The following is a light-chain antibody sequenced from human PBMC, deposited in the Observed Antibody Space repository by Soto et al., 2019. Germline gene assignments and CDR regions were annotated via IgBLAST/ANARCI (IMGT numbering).Light chain of an antibody. CDR3: QQFNSYPRT. CDR2: AAS. Sequence: HMTQSPSSLSASVGDRVTIICRASQSISSYLTWYQQKPGKAPKLLIYAASSLESGVPPRFSGSGYGTDFTLTISSLQTEDFATYYCQQFNSYPRTFGPGTKVDIK. V-gene: IGKV1-13*02. J-gene: IGKJ3*01. CDR1: QSISSY.